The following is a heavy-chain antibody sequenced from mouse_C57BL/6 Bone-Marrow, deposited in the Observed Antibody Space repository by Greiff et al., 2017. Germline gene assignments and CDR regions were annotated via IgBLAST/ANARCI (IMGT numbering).Heavy chain of an antibody. V-gene: IGHV1-53*01. Sequence: QVQLQQPGTELVKPGASVKLSCKASGYTFTSYWMHWVKQRPGQGLEWIGNINPSNGGTNYNEKFKSKATLTVDKSASTAYMQLSSLTSEDSAVYYCAREVTTVEGDFDYWGQGTTLTVSS. J-gene: IGHJ2*01. D-gene: IGHD1-1*01. CDR3: AREVTTVEGDFDY. CDR2: INPSNGGT. CDR1: GYTFTSYW.